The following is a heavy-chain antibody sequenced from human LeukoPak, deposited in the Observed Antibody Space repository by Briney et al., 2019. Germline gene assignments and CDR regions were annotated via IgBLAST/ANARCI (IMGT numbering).Heavy chain of an antibody. Sequence: SVTVSCKASGGTFSSYAISWVRQAPGQGLEWMGGIIPIFGTANYAQKFQGRGTITTDEYTSTAYMELGSLRSEDTAVYYCARNRDSYDSSGYYYGGYWGQGTLVTVSS. CDR3: ARNRDSYDSSGYYYGGY. CDR1: GGTFSSYA. V-gene: IGHV1-69*05. D-gene: IGHD3-22*01. CDR2: IIPIFGTA. J-gene: IGHJ4*02.